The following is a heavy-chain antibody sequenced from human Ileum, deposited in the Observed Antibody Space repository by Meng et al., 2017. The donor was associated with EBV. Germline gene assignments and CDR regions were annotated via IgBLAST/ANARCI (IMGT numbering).Heavy chain of an antibody. V-gene: IGHV3-43*01. CDR1: GFTFDDYS. J-gene: IGHJ5*01. CDR3: AKEGGTMWFDS. CDR2: LNWNGDNT. Sequence: EVHLVGSGGVVVQPGESLRLSCEASGFTFDDYSMHWVRQAPGKGLEWVSLLNWNGDNTYYADSVKGRFTISRDNSKNSLYLQMDSLRIEDTAFYFCAKEGGTMWFDSWGQGTLVTVSS. D-gene: IGHD3-3*01.